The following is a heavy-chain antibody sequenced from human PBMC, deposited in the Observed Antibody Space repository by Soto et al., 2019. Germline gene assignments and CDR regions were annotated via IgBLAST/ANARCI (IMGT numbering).Heavy chain of an antibody. CDR2: ITGSGGGT. Sequence: GGSLRLCCAASGFTFSNYAMTWVRQAPGRGLEWVSSITGSGGGTYYADSVKGRFTISRDNSKDTLFLQMNSLRAEDTAVYYCAKAGRLVINWFDPWGQGTLVTVSS. CDR1: GFTFSNYA. J-gene: IGHJ5*02. CDR3: AKAGRLVINWFDP. V-gene: IGHV3-23*01. D-gene: IGHD2-21*01.